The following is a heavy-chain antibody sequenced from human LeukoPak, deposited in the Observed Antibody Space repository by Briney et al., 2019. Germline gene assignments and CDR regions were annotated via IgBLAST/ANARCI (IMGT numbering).Heavy chain of an antibody. CDR2: ISSSSTYI. V-gene: IGHV3-21*01. J-gene: IGHJ4*02. Sequence: GGSLRLSCAASGFIFSSYSMNWVRQAPGKGLEWVSSISSSSTYIYYADSVKGRFTISRDNAKNSLYLQMNSLRAEDTAVYYCASSTVTIQFDYWGQGTLVTVSS. CDR1: GFIFSSYS. CDR3: ASSTVTIQFDY. D-gene: IGHD4-17*01.